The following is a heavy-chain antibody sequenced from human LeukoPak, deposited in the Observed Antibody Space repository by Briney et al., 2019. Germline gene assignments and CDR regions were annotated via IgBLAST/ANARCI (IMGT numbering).Heavy chain of an antibody. Sequence: GGSLRLSCAASGFTFSSYSMNWVRQAPGKGLEWVSYISSSSSTIYYADSVKGRFTISRDNSKNTLYLQMNSLRAEDTAVYYCTKDTSRWALDFDYWGQGTLVTVSS. V-gene: IGHV3-48*01. CDR3: TKDTSRWALDFDY. J-gene: IGHJ4*02. D-gene: IGHD6-13*01. CDR1: GFTFSSYS. CDR2: ISSSSSTI.